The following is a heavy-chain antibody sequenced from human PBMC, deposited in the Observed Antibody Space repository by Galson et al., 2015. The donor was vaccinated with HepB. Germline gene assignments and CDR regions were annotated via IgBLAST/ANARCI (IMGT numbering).Heavy chain of an antibody. J-gene: IGHJ4*02. CDR2: IRDKTNNYNT. CDR3: DRAYCSGDCYMVGV. D-gene: IGHD2-21*02. V-gene: IGHV3-72*01. Sequence: SLRLSCAASGFTFSDHSMDWVRQAPGKGLEWVGRIRDKTNNYNTDYAASVKGRFTISRDDSKNSLYLQMNSLKTEDTAVYYCDRAYCSGDCYMVGVWGQGTLVIVSS. CDR1: GFTFSDHS.